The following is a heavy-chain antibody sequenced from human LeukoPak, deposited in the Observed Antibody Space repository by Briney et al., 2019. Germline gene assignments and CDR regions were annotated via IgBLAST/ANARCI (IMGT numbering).Heavy chain of an antibody. CDR3: ARAMGYCSGGSCYPSPFDY. CDR1: GYTFTSYG. CDR2: ISAYNGNT. J-gene: IGHJ4*02. V-gene: IGHV1-18*01. Sequence: ASVKVSCKASGYTFTSYGISWVREAPGQGLEWMGWISAYNGNTNYAQKLQGRVTMTTDTSTSTAYMELRSLRSDDTAVYYCARAMGYCSGGSCYPSPFDYWGQGTLVTVSS. D-gene: IGHD2-15*01.